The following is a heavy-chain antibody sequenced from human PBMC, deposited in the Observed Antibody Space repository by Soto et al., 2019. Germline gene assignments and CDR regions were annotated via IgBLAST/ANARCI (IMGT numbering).Heavy chain of an antibody. CDR2: FSSSGST. Sequence: SETLSLTCAVSGASINFYYWNWIRQPPGRGLEWVVSFSSSGSTNYNPSLESRVTISLDTSKNQFSLTLNSVTAADTAVYYCVRPLYSTNWHGGYWGQGTLVTVSS. CDR3: VRPLYSTNWHGGY. D-gene: IGHD6-13*01. CDR1: GASINFYY. J-gene: IGHJ4*02. V-gene: IGHV4-59*01.